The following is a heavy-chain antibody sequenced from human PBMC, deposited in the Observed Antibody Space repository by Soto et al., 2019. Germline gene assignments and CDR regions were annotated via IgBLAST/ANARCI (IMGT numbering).Heavy chain of an antibody. CDR3: ARYSTTAPLQGVAAFDI. CDR2: IYPGDSDT. Sequence: GESLKISCKGSGYSFTSYWIGWVRQMPGKGLEWMGIIYPGDSDTRYSPSFQGQVTISADKSISTAYLQWSSLKASDTAMYYCARYSTTAPLQGVAAFDIWGQGTMVTVSS. D-gene: IGHD4-17*01. V-gene: IGHV5-51*01. J-gene: IGHJ3*02. CDR1: GYSFTSYW.